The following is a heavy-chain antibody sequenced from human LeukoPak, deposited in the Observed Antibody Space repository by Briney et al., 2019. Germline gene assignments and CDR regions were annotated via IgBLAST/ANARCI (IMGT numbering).Heavy chain of an antibody. CDR3: ARDFGYCSSTSCYEGRGY. CDR1: GFTFSSYW. V-gene: IGHV3-74*01. J-gene: IGHJ4*02. D-gene: IGHD2-2*03. CDR2: INTDGSST. Sequence: GGSLRLSCAASGFTFSSYWMHWVRQAPGKGLVWVSRINTDGSSTSYADSVKGRFTISRDNAKNTLYLQMNSLRAEDTAVYYCARDFGYCSSTSCYEGRGYWGQGTLVTVSS.